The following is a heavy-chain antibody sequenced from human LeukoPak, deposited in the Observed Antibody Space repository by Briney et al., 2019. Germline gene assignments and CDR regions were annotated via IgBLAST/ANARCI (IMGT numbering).Heavy chain of an antibody. CDR3: ARDGYSYGSPYYFDY. Sequence: PGGSLRLSCAASGFTFSGYAMSWVRQAPGKGLEWVSGISGSGGSTYYADSVKGRFTISRDNSKNTLYLQMNSLRVEDTAVYYCARDGYSYGSPYYFDYWGQGTLVTVSS. D-gene: IGHD5-18*01. J-gene: IGHJ4*02. CDR1: GFTFSGYA. V-gene: IGHV3-23*01. CDR2: ISGSGGST.